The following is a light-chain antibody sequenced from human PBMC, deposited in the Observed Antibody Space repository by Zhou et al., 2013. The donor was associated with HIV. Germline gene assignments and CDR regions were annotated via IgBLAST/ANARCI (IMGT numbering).Light chain of an antibody. J-gene: IGKJ4*01. V-gene: IGKV1-17*01. Sequence: DIQMTQSPSSVSASVGDRVTITCRASQGIRNDLAWYQQKPGIAPKRLIYAASSLQSGVPSRFSGSGSGTEFTLTISSLQPEDFATYYCLQHNSQPLTFGGGTKVEIK. CDR2: AAS. CDR1: QGIRND. CDR3: LQHNSQPLT.